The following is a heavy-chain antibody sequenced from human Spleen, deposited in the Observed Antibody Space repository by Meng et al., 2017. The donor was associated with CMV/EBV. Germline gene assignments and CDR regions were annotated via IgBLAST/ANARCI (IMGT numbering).Heavy chain of an antibody. Sequence: ASVKVSCKASGYTFTSYGISWVRQAPGQGLEWMGWISPHNGNTNYAQKFQGRVTMTTDTSTNTAYMDLESLTSDDTAVYYCARGRQEYSIFGVAILVDYWGQGALVTSPQ. CDR2: ISPHNGNT. CDR1: GYTFTSYG. D-gene: IGHD3-3*01. CDR3: ARGRQEYSIFGVAILVDY. V-gene: IGHV1-18*01. J-gene: IGHJ4*02.